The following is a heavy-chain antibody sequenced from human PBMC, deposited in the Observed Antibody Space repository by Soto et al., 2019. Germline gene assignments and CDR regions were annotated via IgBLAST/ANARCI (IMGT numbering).Heavy chain of an antibody. Sequence: QVQLVQSGAEVKKPGASVKVSCRASGYTFTSYGISWVRQAPGQGLEWMGWISAYNGNTNYAQKLQGRVTMTTDTSTSRSHMEMRSLRSDDTAVYYCARALPPTDYWGQGTLVTVSS. CDR1: GYTFTSYG. V-gene: IGHV1-18*01. CDR3: ARALPPTDY. CDR2: ISAYNGNT. J-gene: IGHJ4*02.